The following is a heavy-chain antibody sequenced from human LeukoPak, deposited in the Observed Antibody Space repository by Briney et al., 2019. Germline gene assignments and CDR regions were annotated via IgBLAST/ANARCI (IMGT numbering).Heavy chain of an antibody. Sequence: NSGGSLRLSCAASGFTFSTYTMNWVRQAPGKGLEWVSSTDSSSRYIYYADSVKGRFTISRDNAKNSLYLHMNIVRPEDMALYYCAKVRSGSLLGAFDIWGQGTRVTVSS. CDR3: AKVRSGSLLGAFDI. CDR2: TDSSSRYI. CDR1: GFTFSTYT. D-gene: IGHD1-26*01. V-gene: IGHV3-21*04. J-gene: IGHJ3*02.